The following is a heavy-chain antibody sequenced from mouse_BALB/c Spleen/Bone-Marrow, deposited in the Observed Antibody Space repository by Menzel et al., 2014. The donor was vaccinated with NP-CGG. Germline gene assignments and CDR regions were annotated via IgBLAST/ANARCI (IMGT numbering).Heavy chain of an antibody. D-gene: IGHD2-4*01. Sequence: VQLQQSGAELVKPGASVKLSCTASGFKFKDTHMHWVKQRPEQGLEWIGRIDPASGDTKYDPKFQGKATITADTSSNTAYLQLSSLTSEDTAVYYCANYDYGWYFDVWGAGTTVTVSS. J-gene: IGHJ1*01. V-gene: IGHV14-3*02. CDR2: IDPASGDT. CDR3: ANYDYGWYFDV. CDR1: GFKFKDTH.